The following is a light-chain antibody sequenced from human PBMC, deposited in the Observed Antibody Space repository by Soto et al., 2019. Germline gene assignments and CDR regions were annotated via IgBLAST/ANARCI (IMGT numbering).Light chain of an antibody. CDR1: SSDVGAYKY. V-gene: IGLV2-8*01. Sequence: QSVLTQPPSASGSPGQSVTISCTGTSSDVGAYKYVSWYQQYPGKAPKLMIYEVSKRPSGVPDRFSDSKSDNTASLTVSGLQAEDEADYYCTSYVGSNIWVFGGGTKLTVL. CDR2: EVS. CDR3: TSYVGSNIWV. J-gene: IGLJ3*02.